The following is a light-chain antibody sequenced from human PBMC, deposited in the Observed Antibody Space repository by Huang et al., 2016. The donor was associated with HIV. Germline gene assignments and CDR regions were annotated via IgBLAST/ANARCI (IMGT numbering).Light chain of an antibody. CDR2: WAS. Sequence: DIVMTQSPDSLAVSLGERAAINCKSSQRVLYSSNNKNYLAWYQQKPGQSPTLLIYWASTREPGVPDRFNGSGSGTDFTLTISSLQTEDVAVYYCQQYFSTSLTFGGGTKVEIK. CDR1: QRVLYSSNNKNY. V-gene: IGKV4-1*01. J-gene: IGKJ4*01. CDR3: QQYFSTSLT.